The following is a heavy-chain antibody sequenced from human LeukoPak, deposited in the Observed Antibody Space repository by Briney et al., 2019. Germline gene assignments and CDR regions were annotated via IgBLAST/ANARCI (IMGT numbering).Heavy chain of an antibody. J-gene: IGHJ4*02. Sequence: SVKVSCKASGGTFSSHGLSWVRQAPGQGLEWIVGIIPIFGTTNYAQNFQGRVTITMDESTSTAYMELSSLRADDTAVYYCARRWPHSSGYYLFDYWGQGTLVTVSS. CDR2: IIPIFGTT. CDR1: GGTFSSHG. D-gene: IGHD3-22*01. CDR3: ARRWPHSSGYYLFDY. V-gene: IGHV1-69*05.